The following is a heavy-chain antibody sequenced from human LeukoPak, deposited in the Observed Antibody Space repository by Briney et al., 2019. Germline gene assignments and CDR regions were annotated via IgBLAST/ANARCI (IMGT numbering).Heavy chain of an antibody. V-gene: IGHV3-48*04. CDR2: ISSSGSTI. J-gene: IGHJ4*02. Sequence: GGSLRLSCAASGFTFSSYSMNWVRQAPGKGLEWVSYISSSGSTIYYADSVKGRFTISRDNAKNSLYLQMNSLRAEDTAVYYCARASVAGKTFDYWGQGTLVTVSS. CDR3: ARASVAGKTFDY. D-gene: IGHD6-19*01. CDR1: GFTFSSYS.